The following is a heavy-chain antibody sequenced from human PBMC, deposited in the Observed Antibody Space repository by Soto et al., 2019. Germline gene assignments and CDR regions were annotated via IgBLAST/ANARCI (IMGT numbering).Heavy chain of an antibody. J-gene: IGHJ6*02. D-gene: IGHD3-3*01. V-gene: IGHV3-7*05. CDR1: GFTFSSYW. Sequence: PGGSLRLSCAASGFTFSSYWMILVRHAPGKGLEWVANIKQDGSEKYYVDSVKGRFTISRDNAKNSLYLQMNSLRAEDTAVYYCARDDRNYDFWSGSIARSVYGMDVWGQGTTLTVSS. CDR2: IKQDGSEK. CDR3: ARDDRNYDFWSGSIARSVYGMDV.